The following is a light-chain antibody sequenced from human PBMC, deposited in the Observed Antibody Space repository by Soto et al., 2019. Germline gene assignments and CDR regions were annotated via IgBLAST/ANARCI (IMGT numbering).Light chain of an antibody. CDR3: QQRYSTLWT. V-gene: IGKV1-39*01. Sequence: DIQMTQSPSSLSASVGDRVTITCRASQSISSYLNWYQQKPGRAPNLLIYAASSLQSGVPSRSSGSGSGTDFTLTIRSLQPEDFATYYCQQRYSTLWTFGQGTKVEIK. J-gene: IGKJ1*01. CDR1: QSISSY. CDR2: AAS.